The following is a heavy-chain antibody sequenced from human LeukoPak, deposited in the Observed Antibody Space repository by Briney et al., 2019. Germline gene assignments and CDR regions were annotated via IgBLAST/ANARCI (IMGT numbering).Heavy chain of an antibody. D-gene: IGHD6-6*01. CDR1: GFTFSSFP. CDR3: AREPTYSSSLDY. Sequence: GGSLRLSCAASGFTFSSFPMSWVRQAPGKGLEYISVTYSSGTTYYADSVRDRFTISRDNSRNTLYLQMNSLRPEDTAVYYCAREPTYSSSLDYWGQGTLVTVSS. CDR2: TYSSGTT. V-gene: IGHV3-53*01. J-gene: IGHJ4*02.